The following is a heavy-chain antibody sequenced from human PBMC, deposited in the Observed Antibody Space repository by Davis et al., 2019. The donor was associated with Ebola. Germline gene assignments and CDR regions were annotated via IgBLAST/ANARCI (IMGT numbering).Heavy chain of an antibody. V-gene: IGHV3-74*01. J-gene: IGHJ4*02. CDR1: GFTFDDHA. CDR3: ARDFDKVRT. CDR2: VSPDGSAT. Sequence: HTGGSLRLSCAASGFTFDDHAMHWVRQAPGKGLVWVSRVSPDGSATGYADSVRGRFTISRDNAKNTLYLQMNSLRAEDTAVYYCARDFDKVRTWGQGTLVTVAS. D-gene: IGHD1-1*01.